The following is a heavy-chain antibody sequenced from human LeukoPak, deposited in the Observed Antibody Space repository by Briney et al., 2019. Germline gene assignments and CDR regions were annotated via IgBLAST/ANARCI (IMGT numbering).Heavy chain of an antibody. Sequence: ASVKVSCKASGYTFTGYYMHWVRQAPGQGLEWMGWINPNSGSTNYAQKFQGRVTMTRDTSISTAYMELSRLRSDDTAVYYCARDLTRIVVVPADQTSYYYYGMDVWGQGTTVTVSS. CDR3: ARDLTRIVVVPADQTSYYYYGMDV. D-gene: IGHD2-2*01. CDR1: GYTFTGYY. CDR2: INPNSGST. J-gene: IGHJ6*02. V-gene: IGHV1-2*02.